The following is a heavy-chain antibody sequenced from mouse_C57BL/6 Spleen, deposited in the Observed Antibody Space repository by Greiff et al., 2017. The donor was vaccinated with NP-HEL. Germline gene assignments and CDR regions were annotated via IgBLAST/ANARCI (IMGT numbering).Heavy chain of an antibody. D-gene: IGHD2-3*01. J-gene: IGHJ3*01. V-gene: IGHV1-54*01. CDR2: INPGSGGT. CDR1: GYAFTNYL. Sequence: QVQLQQSGAELVRPGTSVKVSCKASGYAFTNYLIEWIKQRPGQGLEWIGVINPGSGGTNYSEKFKGKATLTADKSSSTAYMQLSSLTSEDSAVYFCARFPDGYYWFAYWGQGTLVTVSA. CDR3: ARFPDGYYWFAY.